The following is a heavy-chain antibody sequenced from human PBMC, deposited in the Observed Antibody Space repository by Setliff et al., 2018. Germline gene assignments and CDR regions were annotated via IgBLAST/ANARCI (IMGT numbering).Heavy chain of an antibody. V-gene: IGHV7-4-1*02. CDR2: INTNTGNP. Sequence: ASVKVSCKASGYTFTNYAMTWMRQAPGQGLEHMGWINTNTGNPIYAQGFTGRFVFSLDTPVSTAYLQISSLKSEDSAVYYCARGSRFGTIVYRGDYYMDGWGKGTTVTVS. CDR1: GYTFTNYA. D-gene: IGHD3-10*01. J-gene: IGHJ6*03. CDR3: ARGSRFGTIVYRGDYYMDG.